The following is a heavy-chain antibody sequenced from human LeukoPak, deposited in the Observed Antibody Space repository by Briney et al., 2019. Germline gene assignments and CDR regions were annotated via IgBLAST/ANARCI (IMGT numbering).Heavy chain of an antibody. Sequence: GASVKVSCKASGYTFTGYYMHWVRQAPGQGLEWMGRINPNSGGTNYAQKFQGRVTMTRDTSTSTVYMELSSLRSEDTAVYYCARDPRMATITQDAFDIWGQGTMVTVSS. J-gene: IGHJ3*02. D-gene: IGHD5-24*01. CDR2: INPNSGGT. CDR1: GYTFTGYY. V-gene: IGHV1-2*06. CDR3: ARDPRMATITQDAFDI.